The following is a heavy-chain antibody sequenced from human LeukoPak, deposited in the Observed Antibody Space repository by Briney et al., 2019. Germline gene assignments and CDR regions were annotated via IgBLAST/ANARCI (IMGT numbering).Heavy chain of an antibody. Sequence: TASETLSLTRTVSGGSISSYYWSWIRQPPGKGLEWIGEINHSGSTNYNPSLKSRVTISIDTSKNQFSLKLSSVTAADTAVYYCARGLFPPWGQGTLVTVSS. CDR1: GGSISSYY. D-gene: IGHD3-10*02. V-gene: IGHV4-34*01. CDR3: ARGLFPP. CDR2: INHSGST. J-gene: IGHJ5*02.